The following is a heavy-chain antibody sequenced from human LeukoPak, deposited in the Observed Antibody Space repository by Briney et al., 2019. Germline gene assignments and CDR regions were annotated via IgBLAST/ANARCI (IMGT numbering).Heavy chain of an antibody. CDR1: GFTFEDYG. V-gene: IGHV3-20*04. CDR2: INWNGGST. CDR3: ARGDDDTAMVRGAFDI. Sequence: GGSLRLSCAASGFTFEDYGMRWVRQAPGKGLEWVSGINWNGGSTGYADSVKGRFTISRDNAKNSLYLQMNSLRAEDTALYYCARGDDDTAMVRGAFDIWGQGTMVTVSS. D-gene: IGHD5-18*01. J-gene: IGHJ3*02.